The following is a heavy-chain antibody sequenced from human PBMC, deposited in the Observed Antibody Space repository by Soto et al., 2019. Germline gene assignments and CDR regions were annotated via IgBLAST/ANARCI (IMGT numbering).Heavy chain of an antibody. V-gene: IGHV1-18*01. CDR3: ARVGWYFDWSSYWFDP. D-gene: IGHD3-9*01. CDR1: VYTFTSYG. CDR2: VSATKCNT. J-gene: IGHJ5*02. Sequence: ASVTVSCKSAVYTFTSYGISWVRQAPGQGVEWMGWVSATKCNTNYEQKVKGRVNMTINTSKSKAYMELRRLRSDDTAVYYCARVGWYFDWSSYWFDPWGQGTLVTVSS.